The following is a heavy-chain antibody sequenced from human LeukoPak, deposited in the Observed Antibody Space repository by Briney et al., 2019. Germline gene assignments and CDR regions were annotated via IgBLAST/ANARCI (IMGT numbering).Heavy chain of an antibody. Sequence: SETLSLTCAVSGGSFSGYYWSWIRQPPGKGLEWIGEINHSGSTNYNPSLKSRVTISVDTSKNQFSLKLSSVTAADTAVYYCAGEMDIVVVPAAMFHDAFDIWGQGTMVTVSS. CDR2: INHSGST. D-gene: IGHD2-2*03. CDR1: GGSFSGYY. V-gene: IGHV4-34*01. J-gene: IGHJ3*02. CDR3: AGEMDIVVVPAAMFHDAFDI.